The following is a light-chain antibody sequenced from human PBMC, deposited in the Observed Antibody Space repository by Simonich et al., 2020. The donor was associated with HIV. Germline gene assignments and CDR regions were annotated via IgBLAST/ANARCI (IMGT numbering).Light chain of an antibody. CDR3: SSYKSSSTWV. V-gene: IGLV2-14*03. J-gene: IGLJ3*02. CDR2: DVR. CDR1: SSDVGGYNY. Sequence: QSALTQPASVSGSPGQSITISCTGTSSDVGGYNYVSWYQQHPGKAPKPMIYDVRNRPSGVSNRFSGSKSGNKASLTISGLQAEDEADYYCSSYKSSSTWVFGGGTKLTVL.